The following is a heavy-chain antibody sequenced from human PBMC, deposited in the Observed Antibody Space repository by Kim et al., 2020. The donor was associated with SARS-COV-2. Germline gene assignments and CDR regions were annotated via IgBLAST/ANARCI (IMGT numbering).Heavy chain of an antibody. CDR3: TNIRYGQVDY. CDR1: GLNFYVEF. J-gene: IGHJ4*02. CDR2: ISNSGHYA. D-gene: IGHD5-18*01. Sequence: GGSLRLSCAVSGLNFYVEFMSWVRQAPGKGLEWISYISNSGHYANYADSVQGRFTISRDNARNSLQLHMNNPKAEDTAIYYCTNIRYGQVDYWGQGTLVTVSS. V-gene: IGHV3-11*03.